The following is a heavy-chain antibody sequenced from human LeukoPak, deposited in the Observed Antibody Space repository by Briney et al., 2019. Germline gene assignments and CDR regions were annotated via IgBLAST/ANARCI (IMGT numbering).Heavy chain of an antibody. V-gene: IGHV3-7*01. J-gene: IGHJ4*02. D-gene: IGHD2-2*01. CDR2: IKQDGSVK. CDR3: AAPGAPAATYYFDY. Sequence: NIKQDGSVKYYVDSVKGRFTISRDNSKNTVYLQMNSLRAEDTAVYYCAAPGAPAATYYFDYWGQGTLVTVSS.